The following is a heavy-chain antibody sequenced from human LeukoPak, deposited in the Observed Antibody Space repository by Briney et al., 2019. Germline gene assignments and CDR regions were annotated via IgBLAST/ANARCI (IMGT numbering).Heavy chain of an antibody. J-gene: IGHJ6*03. D-gene: IGHD2-15*01. Sequence: SETLSLTCTVYGGSFTGYYWSWIRQPPGKGLEWIGEINRSGSSHYTPSLQSRVTIFLEASRNQFSLQLSSVTAADTAVYYCARVPRIFCSGGSCSDYMDVWGKGTTVTVSS. CDR3: ARVPRIFCSGGSCSDYMDV. CDR1: GGSFTGYY. CDR2: INRSGSS. V-gene: IGHV4-34*01.